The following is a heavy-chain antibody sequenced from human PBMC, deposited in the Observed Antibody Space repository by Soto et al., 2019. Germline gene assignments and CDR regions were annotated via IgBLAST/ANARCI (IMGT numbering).Heavy chain of an antibody. V-gene: IGHV3-7*05. D-gene: IGHD4-17*01. J-gene: IGHJ4*02. CDR1: GFTFSSYW. CDR3: VRQARTYNDYGDFDY. Sequence: GGSLRLSCAASGFTFSSYWMTWVRQAPGKGLEWVANIKQDGSEKYYVDSVKGRFTISRDNAKNSLYLQMNSLRAEDTAVYYCVRQARTYNDYGDFDYWGQGTLVTVSS. CDR2: IKQDGSEK.